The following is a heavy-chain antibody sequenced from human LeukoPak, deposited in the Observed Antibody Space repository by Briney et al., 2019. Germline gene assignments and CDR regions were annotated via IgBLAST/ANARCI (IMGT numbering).Heavy chain of an antibody. D-gene: IGHD3-22*01. CDR1: GFTFDDYG. J-gene: IGHJ3*02. CDR2: INWNGGST. CDR3: ARERGDNYYDSSGYSPEAFDI. Sequence: GGSLRLSCAASGFTFDDYGMSWVRQAPGKGLEWVSGINWNGGSTGYADSVKGRFAISRDNAKNSLYLQMNSLGAEDTALYYCARERGDNYYDSSGYSPEAFDIWGQGTMVTVSS. V-gene: IGHV3-20*04.